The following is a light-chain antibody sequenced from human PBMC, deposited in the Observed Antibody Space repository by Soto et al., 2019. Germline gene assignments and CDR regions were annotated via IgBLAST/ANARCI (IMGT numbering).Light chain of an antibody. CDR2: GAS. J-gene: IGKJ2*01. CDR3: QQYDNWPPYT. Sequence: EIVLTQSPATLSVSPGERATLSCRASQSVSSNLAWYQQKPGKAHRQLMYGASTRATGIPDRLSGSGSGTEFTLTSSRLQSEVFAVYFGQQYDNWPPYTFGQGTKLESK. CDR1: QSVSSN. V-gene: IGKV3-15*01.